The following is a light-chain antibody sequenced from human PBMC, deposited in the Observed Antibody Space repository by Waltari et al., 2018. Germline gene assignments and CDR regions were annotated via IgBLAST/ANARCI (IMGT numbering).Light chain of an antibody. Sequence: DIVLTQSPATLSLSPGERATLSCRASQSVANFLAWYQQKPGQAPRLLIYDVSNRATDIPARFSGSGFATDFTLTISGVEPEDIAVYYCQQRNEWPLTFGGGTKVEIK. CDR2: DVS. V-gene: IGKV3-11*01. CDR1: QSVANF. J-gene: IGKJ4*01. CDR3: QQRNEWPLT.